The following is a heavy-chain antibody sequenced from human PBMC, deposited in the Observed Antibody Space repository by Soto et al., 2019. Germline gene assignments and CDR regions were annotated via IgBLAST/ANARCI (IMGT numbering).Heavy chain of an antibody. CDR2: INPNSGGT. J-gene: IGHJ4*02. Sequence: QVQLVQSGAEVKKPGASVKVSCKASGYTFTGYYIHWVRQAPGQGLEWMGWINPNSGGTNYAQKFQGWVTMTRDTSISTAYMELSRLRSDDTAVYYCARDIAAAGTKEYYFDYWGQGTLVSVSS. CDR1: GYTFTGYY. D-gene: IGHD6-13*01. V-gene: IGHV1-2*04. CDR3: ARDIAAAGTKEYYFDY.